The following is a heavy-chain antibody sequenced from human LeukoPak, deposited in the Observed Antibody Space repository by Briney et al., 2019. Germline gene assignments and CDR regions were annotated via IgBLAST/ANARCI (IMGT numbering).Heavy chain of an antibody. Sequence: ASVKVSCKASGYTFTGHYMHWVRQAPGQGLEWMGWINPNSGGTNYAQKFQGRVTMTRDTSISTAYMELSRLRSDDTAVYYCARAESVVPAAMDWFDPWGQGTLVTVSS. CDR1: GYTFTGHY. CDR3: ARAESVVPAAMDWFDP. CDR2: INPNSGGT. V-gene: IGHV1-2*02. J-gene: IGHJ5*02. D-gene: IGHD2-2*01.